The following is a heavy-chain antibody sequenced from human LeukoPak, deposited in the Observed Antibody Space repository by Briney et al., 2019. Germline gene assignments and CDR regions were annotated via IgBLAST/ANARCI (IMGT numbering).Heavy chain of an antibody. Sequence: SETLSLTCTVSGGSISSYYWTWIRQPPGKGLEWIGYIYYSGSTNYNPSLKSRVTISVDTSKNQFSLKLSSVTAADTAIYYCAKDFYESSGYSFDYWGHGTLVAVSS. V-gene: IGHV4-59*01. CDR2: IYYSGST. D-gene: IGHD3-22*01. CDR3: AKDFYESSGYSFDY. J-gene: IGHJ4*01. CDR1: GGSISSYY.